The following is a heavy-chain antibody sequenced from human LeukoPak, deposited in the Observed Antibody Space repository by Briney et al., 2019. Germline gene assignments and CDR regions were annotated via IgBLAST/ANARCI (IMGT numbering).Heavy chain of an antibody. D-gene: IGHD2-8*01. J-gene: IGHJ4*02. CDR1: GFTLSSYD. V-gene: IGHV3-13*01. CDR3: ARGGVYCTNGVCYRRFDY. CDR2: IGTAGDT. Sequence: HPGGSLRLSCAASGFTLSSYDMHWVRQATGKCLECVSAIGTAGDTYYPGSVKGRFTISRENAKNSLYLQINSLRAGDTGVYYCARGGVYCTNGVCYRRFDYWGQGTLVTVSP.